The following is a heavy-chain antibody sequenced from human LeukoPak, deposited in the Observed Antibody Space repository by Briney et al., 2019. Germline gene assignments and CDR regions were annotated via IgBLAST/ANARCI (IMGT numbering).Heavy chain of an antibody. CDR2: IRYDGSNK. CDR1: GFTFSSYG. J-gene: IGHJ4*02. Sequence: GGSLRLSCAASGFTFSSYGMHWVRQAPGNGLEWVALIRYDGSNKYYADSVKGRFTISRDNSKNTLYLQMNSLRAEDTAVYYCAHMAAAGSSTTFDYWGQGTLVTVSS. V-gene: IGHV3-30*02. CDR3: AHMAAAGSSTTFDY. D-gene: IGHD6-13*01.